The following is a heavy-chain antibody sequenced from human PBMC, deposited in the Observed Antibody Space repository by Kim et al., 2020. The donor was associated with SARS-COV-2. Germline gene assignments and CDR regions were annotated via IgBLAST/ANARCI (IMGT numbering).Heavy chain of an antibody. D-gene: IGHD6-13*01. V-gene: IGHV4-59*01. CDR3: AREWDSGNWYCFDY. J-gene: IGHJ4*02. Sequence: NPPPQSRVNSSLDTSKNQFPLKLSSVTAADTAVYYCAREWDSGNWYCFDYWGQGTLVTVSS.